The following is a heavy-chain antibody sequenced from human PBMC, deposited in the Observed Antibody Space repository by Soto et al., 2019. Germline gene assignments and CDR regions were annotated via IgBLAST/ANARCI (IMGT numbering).Heavy chain of an antibody. CDR1: GGTFSNYA. J-gene: IGHJ4*02. Sequence: QVQLVQSGAEVKKPGSSVKVSCKASGGTFSNYAISWVRQAPGQGLEWMGGIIPTFGTANYAQKFQGRVTTPADESTSTAYMELSSLRSEDTAVYYCARVRIGTTSYYFDYWGQGTLGTVSS. CDR3: ARVRIGTTSYYFDY. CDR2: IIPTFGTA. D-gene: IGHD1-7*01. V-gene: IGHV1-69*12.